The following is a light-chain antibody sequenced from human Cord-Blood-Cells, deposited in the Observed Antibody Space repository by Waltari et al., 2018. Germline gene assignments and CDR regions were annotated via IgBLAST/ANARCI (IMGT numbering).Light chain of an antibody. J-gene: IGKJ1*01. CDR1: QSVSSSY. V-gene: IGKV3-20*01. Sequence: EIVFTQSPGTLSLSPGERATLSCRASQSVSSSYLAWYKQKPGQAPRLLIYGASSRATCIPDRFSGSGSETDFTLTISRLEPEDFAVYYCQQYGSSRTFGQGTKVEIK. CDR3: QQYGSSRT. CDR2: GAS.